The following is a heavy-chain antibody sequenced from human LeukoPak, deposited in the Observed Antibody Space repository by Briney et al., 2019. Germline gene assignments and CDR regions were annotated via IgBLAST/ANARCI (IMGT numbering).Heavy chain of an antibody. CDR3: ARRYSSSWLINYYYYMDV. J-gene: IGHJ6*03. CDR1: GASISSTSYC. Sequence: TLSLTCTVSGASISSTSYCWGWIRQPAGKGLEWIGHIHTSGSTNYNPSLKSRVTISVDTSKNQFSLKLSSVTAADTAVYYCARRYSSSWLINYYYYMDVWGKGTTVTISS. CDR2: IHTSGST. D-gene: IGHD6-13*01. V-gene: IGHV4-61*09.